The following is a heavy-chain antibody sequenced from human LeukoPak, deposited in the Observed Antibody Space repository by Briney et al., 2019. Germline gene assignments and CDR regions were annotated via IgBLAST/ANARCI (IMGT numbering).Heavy chain of an antibody. J-gene: IGHJ4*02. V-gene: IGHV4-39*01. CDR3: ARHAGGIAAAGTRPFDY. Sequence: KASETLSLTCTVSGASFSSSTYYWGWIRQPPGKGLEWIGSIYYSGSTYYNPSLKSRVTMSVDTSKYQFSLKLSSVTAADTAVYYCARHAGGIAAAGTRPFDYWGQGTLVTVSS. D-gene: IGHD6-13*01. CDR2: IYYSGST. CDR1: GASFSSSTYY.